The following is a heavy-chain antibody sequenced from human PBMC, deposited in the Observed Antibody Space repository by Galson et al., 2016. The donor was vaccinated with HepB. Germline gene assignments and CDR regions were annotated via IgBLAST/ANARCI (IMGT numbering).Heavy chain of an antibody. CDR3: ATWGWQLLKTDY. V-gene: IGHV3-7*02. CDR2: IAGDGNKK. Sequence: SLRLSCAASGFTFSFSVYWMSWVRQAPGKGLEWVANIAGDGNKKYYVDSVKGRFTISRDNAKNSLYLQMTSLRDEDTAVYYCATWGWQLLKTDYWGQGILVTVSS. CDR1: GFTFSFSVYW. D-gene: IGHD1-26*01. J-gene: IGHJ4*02.